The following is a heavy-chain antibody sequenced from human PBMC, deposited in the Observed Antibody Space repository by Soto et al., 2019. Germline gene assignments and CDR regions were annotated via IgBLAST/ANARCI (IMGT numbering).Heavy chain of an antibody. Sequence: EVQLVESGGGLVKPGGSLRLSCAASGFTFSSYSMNWVRQAPGKGLEWVSSISSSSSYIYYADSVKGRVTISRDNAKNSLYLQMNSLRAEDTAVYYCARDHCSGGSCYPYYYYYYMDVWGKGTTVTVSS. V-gene: IGHV3-21*01. CDR1: GFTFSSYS. CDR2: ISSSSSYI. J-gene: IGHJ6*03. CDR3: ARDHCSGGSCYPYYYYYYMDV. D-gene: IGHD2-15*01.